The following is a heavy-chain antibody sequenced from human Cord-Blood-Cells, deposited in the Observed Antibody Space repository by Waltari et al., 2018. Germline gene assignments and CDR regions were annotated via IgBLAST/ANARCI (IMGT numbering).Heavy chain of an antibody. Sequence: EVQLVETGGGLIQPGGSLRLSCAASGFTVSSNYMSWVRQAPGKGLEWVSVIYSGGSTYYADSVKGRFTISRDNSKNTLYLQMNSLRAEDTAVYYCAGTTVTNYYYGMDVWGQGTTVTVSS. CDR1: GFTVSSNY. CDR2: IYSGGST. D-gene: IGHD4-17*01. CDR3: AGTTVTNYYYGMDV. V-gene: IGHV3-53*02. J-gene: IGHJ6*02.